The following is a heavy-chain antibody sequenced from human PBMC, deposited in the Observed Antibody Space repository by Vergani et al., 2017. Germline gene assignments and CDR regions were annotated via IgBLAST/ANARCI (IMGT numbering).Heavy chain of an antibody. CDR1: GFTVSSNY. Sequence: EVQLVESGGGLVQPGGSLRLSCAASGFTVSSNYMSWVRQAPGKGLEWVSVIYSGGSTYYADSVKGRVTISRHNSKNTLYLQMNSLRAEDTAVYYCARGVGPTVVNGWGSDXFDYWGQGTLVTVSS. CDR3: ARGVGPTVVNGWGSDXFDY. J-gene: IGHJ4*02. V-gene: IGHV3-53*04. CDR2: IYSGGST. D-gene: IGHD4-23*01.